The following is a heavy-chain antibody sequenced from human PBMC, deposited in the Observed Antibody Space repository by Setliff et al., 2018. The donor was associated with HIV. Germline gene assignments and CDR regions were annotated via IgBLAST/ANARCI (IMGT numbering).Heavy chain of an antibody. CDR3: ASGSGYCNKGDCYIGVHRTPDKYYFDS. Sequence: SVKVSCKASGYTFTSYGISWVRQAPGQGLEWMGGINPLFGTTNYAHNFQGRLTITTDQIMSTAYMELTSLRSEDTAVYYCASGSGYCNKGDCYIGVHRTPDKYYFDSWGQGTLVTVSS. D-gene: IGHD2-8*01. V-gene: IGHV1-69*05. J-gene: IGHJ4*02. CDR1: GYTFTSYG. CDR2: INPLFGTT.